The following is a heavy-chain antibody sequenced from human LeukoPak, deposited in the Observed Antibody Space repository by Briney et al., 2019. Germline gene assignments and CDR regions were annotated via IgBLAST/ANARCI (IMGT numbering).Heavy chain of an antibody. CDR1: GGSISSYY. CDR2: IYTSGGT. D-gene: IGHD6-13*01. Sequence: SETLSLACPVSGGSISSYYWSWIRQPAGKGLEWIGRIYTSGGTNYNPSLKSRVTMSVHTSTNQFSLKLSSVTAADTAEYYCARAAAAGLYYYYYYMDVWGKGTTVTVSS. V-gene: IGHV4-4*07. J-gene: IGHJ6*03. CDR3: ARAAAAGLYYYYYYMDV.